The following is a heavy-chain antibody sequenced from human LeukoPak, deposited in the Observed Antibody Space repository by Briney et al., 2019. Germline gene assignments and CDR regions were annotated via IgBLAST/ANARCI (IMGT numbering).Heavy chain of an antibody. V-gene: IGHV4-38-2*02. Sequence: NSSETLSLTCSVSGYSIGSGHYWGWIRQPPGKELEWIGSMYQTGSSYYSPSLESRVTISLDTSKNQISLKLTFVTAADTAFYFCARENVVAQGTFDYWGQGALVTVSS. D-gene: IGHD2-21*01. CDR1: GYSIGSGHY. CDR2: MYQTGSS. J-gene: IGHJ4*02. CDR3: ARENVVAQGTFDY.